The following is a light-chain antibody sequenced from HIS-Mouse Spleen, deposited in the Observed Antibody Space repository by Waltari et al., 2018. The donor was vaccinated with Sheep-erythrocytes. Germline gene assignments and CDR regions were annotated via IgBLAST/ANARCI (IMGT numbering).Light chain of an antibody. CDR1: SSDVGGYNY. CDR3: QAWDSSTVV. CDR2: EGS. J-gene: IGLJ2*01. Sequence: QSALTQPPSASGSPGQSVTISCTGTSSDVGGYNYVSWYQQHPGKAPKLMIYEGSKRPSGVSNRFSGSNSGNTATLTISGTQAMDEADYYCQAWDSSTVVFGGGTKLTVL. V-gene: IGLV2-8*01.